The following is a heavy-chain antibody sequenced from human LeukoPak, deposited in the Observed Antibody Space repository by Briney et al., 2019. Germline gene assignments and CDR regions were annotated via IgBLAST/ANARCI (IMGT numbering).Heavy chain of an antibody. CDR2: INHSGST. V-gene: IGHV4-34*01. J-gene: IGHJ4*02. D-gene: IGHD6-19*01. CDR1: GGSISSYY. CDR3: ARGRPGSSGWWL. Sequence: PSETLSLTCTVSGGSISSYYWSWIRQPPGKGLEWIREINHSGSTNYNPSLKSRVTISVDTSKNQFSLKLSSATAADTAVYYCARGRPGSSGWWLWGQGTLVTVSS.